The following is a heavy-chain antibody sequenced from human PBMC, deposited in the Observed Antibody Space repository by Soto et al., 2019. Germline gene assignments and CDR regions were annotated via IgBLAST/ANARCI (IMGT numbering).Heavy chain of an antibody. CDR2: INHSGTT. J-gene: IGHJ6*02. Sequence: ETLSLTCAVSGGSFSGFYWTWIRQPPGEGLEWIGEINHSGTTNFNPSLRSRLTISLDSSKKHFSLKLTSMTAADAAVYYCARADRTLVTSYGLDVWGQGTTVTVSS. CDR3: ARADRTLVTSYGLDV. CDR1: GGSFSGFY. D-gene: IGHD2-21*02. V-gene: IGHV4-34*01.